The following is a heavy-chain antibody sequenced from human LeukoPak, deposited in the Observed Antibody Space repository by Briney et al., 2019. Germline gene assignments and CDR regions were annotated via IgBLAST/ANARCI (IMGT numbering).Heavy chain of an antibody. J-gene: IGHJ3*01. Sequence: PGRSLRLSCAASGFTFSSYGMHWVRQAPGKGLEWVAVISYDGSNKYYADSVKGRFTISRDNSKNTLYLQMNSLRAEDTAVYYCAKRRLEDSGTYGGGFDFWGQGTMVTVSS. CDR3: AKRRLEDSGTYGGGFDF. V-gene: IGHV3-30*18. CDR1: GFTFSSYG. CDR2: ISYDGSNK. D-gene: IGHD4-23*01.